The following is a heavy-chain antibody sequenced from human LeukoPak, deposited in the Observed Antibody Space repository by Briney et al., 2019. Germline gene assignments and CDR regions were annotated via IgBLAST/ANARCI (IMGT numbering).Heavy chain of an antibody. V-gene: IGHV4-59*12. CDR1: GGSISSYY. Sequence: SETLSLTCSVSGGSISSYYWSWIRQPPGKGLEWIGYIYYSGSTYYNPSLKSRVTISVDTSKNQFSLKLSSVTAADTAVYYCARVYYGSGSSSPFDYWGQGTLVTVSS. CDR3: ARVYYGSGSSSPFDY. J-gene: IGHJ4*02. CDR2: IYYSGST. D-gene: IGHD3-10*01.